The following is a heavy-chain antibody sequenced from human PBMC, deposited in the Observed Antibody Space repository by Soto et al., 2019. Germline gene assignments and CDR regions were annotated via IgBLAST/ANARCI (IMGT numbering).Heavy chain of an antibody. J-gene: IGHJ5*02. V-gene: IGHV1-2*02. Sequence: ASVKVSGKASQYTFTDYFLHWVRQPPGQGLECLGWINPNTGDTDYAQNFQGRVTMTRDTSIGTAYMELSRLQIDDTAIYYCARATAVRISWEHNWFDLSGQGSLVTVS. CDR3: ARATAVRISWEHNWFDL. D-gene: IGHD2-21*02. CDR2: INPNTGDT. CDR1: QYTFTDYF.